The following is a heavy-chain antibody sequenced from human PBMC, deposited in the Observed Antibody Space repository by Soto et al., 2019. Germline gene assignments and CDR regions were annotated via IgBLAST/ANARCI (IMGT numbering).Heavy chain of an antibody. V-gene: IGHV5-10-1*01. CDR3: ARCAYSSSWYLRYGMDV. D-gene: IGHD6-13*01. CDR1: GYSFTSYW. J-gene: IGHJ6*02. Sequence: PGESLKISCKGSGYSFTSYWISWVRQMPGKGREGMGRIDPSDSYTNYSPSFQGHVTISADKSISTAYLQWSSLKAADTAMYYCARCAYSSSWYLRYGMDVWGQGTTVTVSS. CDR2: IDPSDSYT.